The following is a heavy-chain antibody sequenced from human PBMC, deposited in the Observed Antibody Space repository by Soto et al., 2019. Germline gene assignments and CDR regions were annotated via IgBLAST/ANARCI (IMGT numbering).Heavy chain of an antibody. J-gene: IGHJ4*02. V-gene: IGHV3-23*01. D-gene: IGHD2-2*01. Sequence: EVQLLESGGGLIQPGGSLRLSCAASGFTFSSNDMSWVRQAPGKGLEWASSISASGRSLFYADAVKGRFTISRDNSKNTLYLQMRSLTAEDTAVYYCAKGTSKLDYWGQGTLVTVSS. CDR2: ISASGRSL. CDR1: GFTFSSND. CDR3: AKGTSKLDY.